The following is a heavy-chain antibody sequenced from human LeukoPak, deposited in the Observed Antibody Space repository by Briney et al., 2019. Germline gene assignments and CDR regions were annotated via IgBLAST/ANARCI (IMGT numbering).Heavy chain of an antibody. J-gene: IGHJ4*02. CDR3: ARGGTGTTASFDY. CDR1: GGSISSGGYY. D-gene: IGHD1-1*01. V-gene: IGHV4-31*03. Sequence: SETLSLTCTVSGGSISSGGYYWSWIRQHPGKGLEWIGYIYYSGSTYYNPSLKSRVTISVDTSKNQFSLKLSSVTAADTAVYYCARGGTGTTASFDYWGQGTLVTVSS. CDR2: IYYSGST.